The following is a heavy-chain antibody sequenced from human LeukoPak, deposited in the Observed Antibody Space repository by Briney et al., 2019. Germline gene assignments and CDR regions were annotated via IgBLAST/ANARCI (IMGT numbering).Heavy chain of an antibody. V-gene: IGHV4-61*02. CDR1: GGSISSGSYY. D-gene: IGHD2-15*01. CDR3: ARGYCSGGSCYSYYYYNYMDV. Sequence: SETLSLTCTVSGGSISSGSYYWRWIRQPAGKGLEWIGRIYTSGSTNYNPSLKSRVTISVDTSKNQFSLKLSSVTAADTAVYYCARGYCSGGSCYSYYYYNYMDVWGKGTTVTVSS. J-gene: IGHJ6*03. CDR2: IYTSGST.